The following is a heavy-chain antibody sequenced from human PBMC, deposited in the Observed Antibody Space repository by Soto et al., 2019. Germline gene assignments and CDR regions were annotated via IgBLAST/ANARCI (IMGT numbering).Heavy chain of an antibody. Sequence: QVQLVQSGAEVEKPGSSVKVSCKAPGGTFSTYAISWVRQAPGQGPEWMGGVIAIFGTPKYAQKFQGRVTITADESTSTGYMQLRSLRSEDTAVYYCARSQGGSSSLDIYYYYYYGMDVWGQGTTVTVSS. V-gene: IGHV1-69*01. CDR3: ARSQGGSSSLDIYYYYYYGMDV. CDR1: GGTFSTYA. D-gene: IGHD2-15*01. CDR2: VIAIFGTP. J-gene: IGHJ6*02.